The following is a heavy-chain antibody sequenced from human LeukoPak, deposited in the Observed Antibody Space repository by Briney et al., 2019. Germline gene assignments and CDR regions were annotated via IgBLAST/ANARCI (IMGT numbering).Heavy chain of an antibody. D-gene: IGHD5-18*01. V-gene: IGHV3-23*01. CDR3: AKETKKGKTWIQLWTYFDY. CDR2: ISGGGGST. Sequence: PGGSLRLSCAASGFTFSSYAMSWVRLAPGKGLEWVSAISGGGGSTYYADSVKGRFTISRDNSKNTLYLQMNSLRAEDTAVYYCAKETKKGKTWIQLWTYFDYWGQGTLVTVSS. CDR1: GFTFSSYA. J-gene: IGHJ4*02.